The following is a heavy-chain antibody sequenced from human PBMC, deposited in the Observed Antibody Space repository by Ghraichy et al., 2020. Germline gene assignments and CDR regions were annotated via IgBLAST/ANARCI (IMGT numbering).Heavy chain of an antibody. CDR2: VYYDGTS. CDR1: GGSISSANHF. CDR3: AREVNVVTDSDAFDI. Sequence: SETLSLTCTVSGGSISSANHFWGWVRQPPGKGLEWIGFVYYDGTSYYNPSLRSRSTISIDTSKNQFSLRLYSVTSADTARYFCAREVNVVTDSDAFDIWGRGTLVTVPS. V-gene: IGHV4-30-4*01. D-gene: IGHD2-21*02. J-gene: IGHJ3*02.